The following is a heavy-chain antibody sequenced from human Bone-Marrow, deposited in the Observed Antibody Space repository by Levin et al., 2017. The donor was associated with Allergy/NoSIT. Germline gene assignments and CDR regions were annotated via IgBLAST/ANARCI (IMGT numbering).Heavy chain of an antibody. D-gene: IGHD3-10*01. CDR1: GFTVSSHY. Sequence: GESLKISCAASGFTVSSHYMSWVRQAPGKGLEWVSVIYSGGDTYYADSVMGRFTISRDNSKNTLYLQMNSLRAEDTAVYYCARHHAWYGAGYFDYWGQGTLVSVSS. CDR2: IYSGGDT. J-gene: IGHJ4*02. CDR3: ARHHAWYGAGYFDY. V-gene: IGHV3-66*02.